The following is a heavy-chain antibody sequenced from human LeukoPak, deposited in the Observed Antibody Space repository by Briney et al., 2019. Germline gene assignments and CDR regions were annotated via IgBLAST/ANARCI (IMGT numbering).Heavy chain of an antibody. D-gene: IGHD3-22*01. CDR2: IYYSGST. Sequence: SETLSLTCTVSGVSISSGGYYWSWIRQHPGKGLEWIGYIYYSGSTYYNPSLKSRVTISVDTSKNQFSLKLSSVTAADTAVYYCARAGSGYYSGGDSWGQGTLVTVSS. V-gene: IGHV4-31*03. CDR1: GVSISSGGYY. J-gene: IGHJ4*02. CDR3: ARAGSGYYSGGDS.